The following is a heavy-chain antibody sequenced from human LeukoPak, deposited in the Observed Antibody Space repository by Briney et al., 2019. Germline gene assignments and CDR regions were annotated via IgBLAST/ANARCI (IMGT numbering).Heavy chain of an antibody. CDR3: AKDRLTYYYYGMDV. D-gene: IGHD2-15*01. J-gene: IGHJ6*02. CDR1: RFTFSNYG. CDR2: ITTRSSYM. V-gene: IGHV3-21*01. Sequence: PGGSLRLSCAASRFTFSNYGVNWVRQAPGKGLEWVACITTRSSYMYYADSVKGRFTISRDNAKNSLYLQMNSLRAEDTAVYYCAKDRLTYYYYGMDVWGQGTTVTVSS.